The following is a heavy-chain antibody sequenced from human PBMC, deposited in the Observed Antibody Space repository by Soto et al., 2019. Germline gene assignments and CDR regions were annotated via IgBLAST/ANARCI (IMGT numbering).Heavy chain of an antibody. CDR1: GGSFSGYY. CDR2: INHSGST. D-gene: IGHD3-3*01. CDR3: ARGLYVLRFLEWLPPPWFDP. J-gene: IGHJ5*02. V-gene: IGHV4-34*01. Sequence: SETLSLTCAVYGGSFSGYYWSWIRQPPGKGLEWIGEINHSGSTNYNPSLKSRVTISVDTSKNQFSLKLSSVTAADTAVYYCARGLYVLRFLEWLPPPWFDPWGQGTLVTVSS.